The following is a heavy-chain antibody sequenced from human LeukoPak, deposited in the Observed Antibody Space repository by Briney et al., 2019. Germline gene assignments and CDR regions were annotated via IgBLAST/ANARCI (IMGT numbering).Heavy chain of an antibody. J-gene: IGHJ4*02. CDR2: MSPNSGNT. V-gene: IGHV1-8*01. Sequence: ASVKVSCKASGYTFTSYDINWVRQATGQGLEWMGWMSPNSGNTGYAQKFQGRVTMTRNTSISTAYMELSSLRSEDTAVYYCARGWEVGVTPGGWGQGTLVTVSS. CDR3: ARGWEVGVTPGG. D-gene: IGHD1-26*01. CDR1: GYTFTSYD.